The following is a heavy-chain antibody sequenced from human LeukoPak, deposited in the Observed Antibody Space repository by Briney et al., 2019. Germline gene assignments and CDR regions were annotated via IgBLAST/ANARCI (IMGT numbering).Heavy chain of an antibody. V-gene: IGHV1-2*02. Sequence: GASVKVSCKASGYTFTGYYMHWVRQAPGQGLEWMGWINPNSGGTNYAQKFQGRVTMTRETSISTAYMELSRLRSDDTAVYYCAREELGTSKADYWGQGTLVTVSS. CDR3: AREELGTSKADY. J-gene: IGHJ4*02. CDR2: INPNSGGT. CDR1: GYTFTGYY. D-gene: IGHD3-10*01.